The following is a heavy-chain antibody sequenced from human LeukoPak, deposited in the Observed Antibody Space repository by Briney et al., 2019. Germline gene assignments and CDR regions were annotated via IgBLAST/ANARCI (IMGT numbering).Heavy chain of an antibody. Sequence: SETLSLTCTVSGGSISSFYWVWIRQPPGKGLEWIGSIYYSGSTFYYPSLKSRVTISVDTSKNQFSLNLTSVTASDTAVYHCARLGGYSFWYLDLWGRGTLVTVSS. CDR1: GGSISSFY. D-gene: IGHD5-18*01. J-gene: IGHJ2*01. CDR3: ARLGGYSFWYLDL. V-gene: IGHV4-39*01. CDR2: IYYSGST.